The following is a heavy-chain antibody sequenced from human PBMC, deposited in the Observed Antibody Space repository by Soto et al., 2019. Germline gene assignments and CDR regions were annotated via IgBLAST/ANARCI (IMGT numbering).Heavy chain of an antibody. CDR2: IYRTGIT. J-gene: IGHJ4*02. CDR1: GGGFTSKNL. V-gene: IGHV4-4*02. D-gene: IGHD1-7*01. CDR3: ASRAPGTSVDY. Sequence: SDTLSFTWAVSGGGFTSKNLWTWGRQPPGQGLEWIGEIYRTGITNYNPSLKSRVTISLDKSENQVSLKVTSLTAADTAVYYCASRAPGTSVDYWGQGTLVTVSS.